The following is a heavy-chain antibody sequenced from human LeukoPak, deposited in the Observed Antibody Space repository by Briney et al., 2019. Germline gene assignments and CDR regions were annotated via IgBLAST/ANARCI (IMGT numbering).Heavy chain of an antibody. Sequence: RGSLRLSCAASGFTSNMFWMTWVRQAPGKGLGSVAYINKDGSDKYYVDSVKGRLTVSRDNAKNSLYLQMNSLRAEDTAVYYCARDAGYGGNSDYWGQGTLVTVSS. CDR2: INKDGSDK. CDR3: ARDAGYGGNSDY. J-gene: IGHJ4*02. CDR1: GFTSNMFW. V-gene: IGHV3-7*01. D-gene: IGHD4-23*01.